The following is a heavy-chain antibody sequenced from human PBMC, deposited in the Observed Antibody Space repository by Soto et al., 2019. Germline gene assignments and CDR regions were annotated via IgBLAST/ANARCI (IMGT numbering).Heavy chain of an antibody. V-gene: IGHV2-5*02. CDR1: GFSLSTSGVG. Sequence: QITLKESGPTLVKPTQTLTLTCTFSGFSLSTSGVGVGWIRQPPGKALEWLALIYWDDDKRYSPSLKSRLTXPXGTAKNQVVLTMTNMDPVDAATYYCAHYYAKGAFDIRGQGTMVTVSS. CDR3: AHYYAKGAFDI. CDR2: IYWDDDK. J-gene: IGHJ3*02. D-gene: IGHD2-2*01.